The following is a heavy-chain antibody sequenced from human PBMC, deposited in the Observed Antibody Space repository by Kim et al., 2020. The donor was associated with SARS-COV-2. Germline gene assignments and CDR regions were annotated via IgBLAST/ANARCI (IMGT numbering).Heavy chain of an antibody. CDR3: ARDTGGSLDY. CDR2: IKQDQSYR. D-gene: IGHD3-16*01. V-gene: IGHV3-7*03. CDR1: GFTFSSYW. Sequence: GGSLRLSCAASGFTFSSYWMGWVRQAPGKGLEWLANIKQDQSYRNYVDSVRGRFTISRDNGKNSLYLQMNSLRAEDTAVYYCARDTGGSLDYWGQGTLVTVYS. J-gene: IGHJ4*02.